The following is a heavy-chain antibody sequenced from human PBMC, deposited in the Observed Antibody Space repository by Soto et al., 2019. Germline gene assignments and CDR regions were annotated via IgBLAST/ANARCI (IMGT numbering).Heavy chain of an antibody. D-gene: IGHD2-15*01. Sequence: EVQLVESGGGXXXXXXXLRLSCAASGFTFSSYSMNWVRQAPGKGLEWVSYISSSSSTIYYADSVKGRFTISRDNAKNSLYLQMHSLRAEDTAVYYCARDLNSGLFDYWGQGTLVTVSS. CDR3: ARDLNSGLFDY. J-gene: IGHJ4*02. V-gene: IGHV3-48*01. CDR1: GFTFSSYS. CDR2: ISSSSSTI.